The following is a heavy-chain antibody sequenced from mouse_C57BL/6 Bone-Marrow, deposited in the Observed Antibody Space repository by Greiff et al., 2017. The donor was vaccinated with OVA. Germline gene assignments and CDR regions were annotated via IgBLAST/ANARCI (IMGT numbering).Heavy chain of an antibody. CDR1: GYTFTSYW. J-gene: IGHJ1*03. Sequence: QVQVQQPGAELVRPGSSVKLSCKASGYTFTSYWMDWVKQRPGQGLEWIGNIYPSDSETHYNQKFKDKATLTVDKSSSTAYMQLSSLTSEDSAVYYCAREDGNWYFDVWGTGTTVTVSS. D-gene: IGHD2-1*01. CDR2: IYPSDSET. V-gene: IGHV1-61*01. CDR3: AREDGNWYFDV.